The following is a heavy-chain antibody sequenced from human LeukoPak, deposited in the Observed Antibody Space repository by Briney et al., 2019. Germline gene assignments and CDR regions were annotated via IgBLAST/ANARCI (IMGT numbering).Heavy chain of an antibody. CDR2: ISTTGTTK. CDR3: ARGKYSFDY. Sequence: GGSLRLSCAASGFTFSDYYMSWIRQPPGKGLEWVSYISTTGTTKYYADSVKGRFTISRDNAKNSLSLEMNSLRAEDTAVYYCARGKYSFDYWGQGTLVTVSS. V-gene: IGHV3-11*01. J-gene: IGHJ4*02. CDR1: GFTFSDYY.